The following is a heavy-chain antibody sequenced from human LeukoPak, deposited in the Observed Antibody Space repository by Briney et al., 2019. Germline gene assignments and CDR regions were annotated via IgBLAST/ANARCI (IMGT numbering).Heavy chain of an antibody. CDR2: ISAYNGNT. D-gene: IGHD6-13*01. CDR1: GYTFTSYG. J-gene: IGHJ3*02. Sequence: GASVKVSCKASGYTFTSYGISWVRQAPGQGLEWMGWISAYNGNTNYAQKLQGRVTMTTDTSTSTAYMELRSLRPDDTAVYYCARTHTYSSSWYGAFDIWGQGTMVTVSS. V-gene: IGHV1-18*01. CDR3: ARTHTYSSSWYGAFDI.